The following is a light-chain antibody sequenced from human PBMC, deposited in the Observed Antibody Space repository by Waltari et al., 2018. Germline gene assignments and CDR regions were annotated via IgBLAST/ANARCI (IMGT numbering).Light chain of an antibody. CDR1: SSDVGAYNY. Sequence: QSALTQPPSASGSPGQSVTISCTGPSSDVGAYNYVSWYQLHPGRAPRLMIYEVPRRPSGVPERLSASTSGNTASPTVSGLQAVDEADYYCSSYGGSINRYVFGTGTEVTVL. CDR2: EVP. V-gene: IGLV2-8*01. J-gene: IGLJ1*01. CDR3: SSYGGSINRYV.